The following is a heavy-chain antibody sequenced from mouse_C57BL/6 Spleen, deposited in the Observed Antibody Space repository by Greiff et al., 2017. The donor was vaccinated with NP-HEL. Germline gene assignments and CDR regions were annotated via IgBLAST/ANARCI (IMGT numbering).Heavy chain of an antibody. V-gene: IGHV1-55*01. CDR3: ARRVTEYYYAMDY. J-gene: IGHJ4*01. CDR1: GYTFTSYW. D-gene: IGHD2-2*01. CDR2: IYPGSGST. Sequence: QVQLQQPGAELVKPGASVKMSCKASGYTFTSYWITWVKQRPGQGLEWIGDIYPGSGSTNYNEKFKSKATLTVDTSSSTAYMQLSSLTSEDSAVYYCARRVTEYYYAMDYWGQGTSVTVSS.